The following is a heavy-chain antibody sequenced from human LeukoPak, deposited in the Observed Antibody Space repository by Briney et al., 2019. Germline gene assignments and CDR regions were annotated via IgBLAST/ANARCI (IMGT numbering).Heavy chain of an antibody. D-gene: IGHD5-12*01. CDR3: ARARVYGGYEIFDY. CDR1: GGSFSGYY. J-gene: IGHJ4*02. Sequence: SETLSLTCAVYGGSFSGYYWSWIRQPPGKGLEWIGEINHSGSTNYNPSLKSRVTISVDTSKNQFSLKLSSVTAADTAVYYCARARVYGGYEIFDYWGQGTLVTVSS. CDR2: INHSGST. V-gene: IGHV4-34*01.